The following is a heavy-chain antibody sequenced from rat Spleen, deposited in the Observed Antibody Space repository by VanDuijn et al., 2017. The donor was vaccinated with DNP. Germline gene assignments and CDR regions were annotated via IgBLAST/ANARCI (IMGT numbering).Heavy chain of an antibody. J-gene: IGHJ2*01. D-gene: IGHD1-11*01. V-gene: IGHV5-7*01. CDR3: ARHEGCLGSWYFDY. CDR1: GFTFSDYY. Sequence: EVLLVESDGGLVQPGRSLKLSCAVSGFTFSDYYMAWVRQAPAKGLEWVATISYNGSDTYYRDSVKGRFTISRDNAKSTLYLQMDSLRSEDTATYYCARHEGCLGSWYFDYWGQGVMVTVSS. CDR2: ISYNGSDT.